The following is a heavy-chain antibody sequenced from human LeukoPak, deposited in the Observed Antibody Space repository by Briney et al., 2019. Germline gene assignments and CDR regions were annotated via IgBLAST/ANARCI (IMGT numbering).Heavy chain of an antibody. D-gene: IGHD3-22*01. CDR1: GYSFTSYW. CDR2: IYPGDSDT. CDR3: ARLEGYYGTNGYYDS. V-gene: IGHV5-51*01. J-gene: IGHJ5*01. Sequence: GESLKISCKGFGYSFTSYWIGWVRQMPGKGLEWMGIIYPGDSDTRYSPSFQGQVTISADKSISTAHLQWSSLKASDTAMYYCARLEGYYGTNGYYDSWGQGTLATASS.